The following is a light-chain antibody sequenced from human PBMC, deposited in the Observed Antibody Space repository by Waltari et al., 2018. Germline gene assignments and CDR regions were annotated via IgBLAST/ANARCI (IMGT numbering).Light chain of an antibody. CDR1: NSNIGGNF. V-gene: IGLV1-44*01. J-gene: IGLJ3*02. Sequence: QSVLTQPPSVSGTPGQRVTISCSGSNSNIGGNFVNWYQQLPGKPPKLLIYNDNQGPSGFPHRVSASNSGTSAALAITGLQSEDEADYYCAVWDDSLGGVFGGGTKLTVL. CDR2: NDN. CDR3: AVWDDSLGGV.